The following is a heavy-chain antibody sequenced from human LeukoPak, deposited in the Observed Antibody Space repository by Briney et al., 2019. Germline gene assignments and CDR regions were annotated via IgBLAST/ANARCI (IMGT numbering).Heavy chain of an antibody. CDR1: GFTFSDYY. D-gene: IGHD6-13*01. CDR2: ISSGGYTT. V-gene: IGHV3-11*04. J-gene: IGHJ3*02. CDR3: ARVMGAAGYGFDI. Sequence: GGSLRLSCAASGFTFSDYYFSWIRQDPGKGLEWISYISSGGYTTHYADSVRGRFLISRDNAQNSLYLQTNSLRPEDSGVYYCARVMGAAGYGFDIWGQGAMVTVSS.